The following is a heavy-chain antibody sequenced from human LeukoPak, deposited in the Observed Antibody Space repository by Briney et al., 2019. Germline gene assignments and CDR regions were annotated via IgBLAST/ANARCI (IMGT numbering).Heavy chain of an antibody. Sequence: GGSLRLSCAASGFTFDDYAMHWVRQAPGKGLEWVSGISWNSGSIGYADSVKGRFTISRDNAKNSLYLQMNSLRAEDTAVYYCARDRAGSYPAFDIWGQGTMVTVSS. CDR1: GFTFDDYA. J-gene: IGHJ3*02. CDR3: ARDRAGSYPAFDI. D-gene: IGHD1-26*01. V-gene: IGHV3-9*01. CDR2: ISWNSGSI.